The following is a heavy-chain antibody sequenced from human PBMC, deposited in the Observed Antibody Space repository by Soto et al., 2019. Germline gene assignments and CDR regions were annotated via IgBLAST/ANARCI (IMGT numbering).Heavy chain of an antibody. V-gene: IGHV4-34*01. CDR2: ITHTGRP. D-gene: IGHD4-17*01. CDR1: GGSFIGYH. CDR3: ARIPGSDYSDPHDY. Sequence: PSETQSLTCAVYGGSFIGYHWTWIRQPPGRGLDWIGEITHTGRPNYSPSLRSRVTISVDTSKNQFSLEMRSVTAADTAVYYCARIPGSDYSDPHDYWARGTLVTVSS. J-gene: IGHJ4*02.